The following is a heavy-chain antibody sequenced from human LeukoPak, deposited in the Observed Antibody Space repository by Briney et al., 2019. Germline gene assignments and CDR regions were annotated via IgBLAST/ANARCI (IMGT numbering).Heavy chain of an antibody. J-gene: IGHJ4*02. CDR3: ATYFYGDYAVYYLDY. CDR1: GTSIMSSHW. Sequence: PSETLSLTCGVYGTSIMSSHWWSWARQPPGKGLEWIGEIYHRGTTNYNPSLKGRVTMSLDISNNQISLHLTSVTAADTAVYYCATYFYGDYAVYYLDYWGQGTLVTVSS. D-gene: IGHD4-17*01. CDR2: IYHRGTT. V-gene: IGHV4-4*02.